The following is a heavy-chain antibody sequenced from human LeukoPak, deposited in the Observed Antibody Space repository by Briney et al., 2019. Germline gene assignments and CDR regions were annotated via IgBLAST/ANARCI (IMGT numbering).Heavy chain of an antibody. Sequence: PVASVKVSCTASGCDFTSFDVNWVRQAPGQGLEWMGWVNPNSGNSGYAQKFQGRVTMTRNTSISTAYMELINLQSDDTAVYYCARGTPYCSSASCYNYWGQGSLVTVSS. CDR1: GCDFTSFD. J-gene: IGHJ4*02. CDR3: ARGTPYCSSASCYNY. CDR2: VNPNSGNS. D-gene: IGHD2-2*02. V-gene: IGHV1-8*01.